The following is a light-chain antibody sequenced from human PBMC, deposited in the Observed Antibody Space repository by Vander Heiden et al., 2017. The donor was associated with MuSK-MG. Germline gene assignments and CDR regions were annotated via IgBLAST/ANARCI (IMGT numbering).Light chain of an antibody. CDR1: QGISSW. J-gene: IGKJ1*01. CDR3: QEYNTYWT. V-gene: IGKV1-5*03. CDR2: KAS. Sequence: DIQMTQSPSTLSASVGDRVNITCRASQGISSWLAWYQQKPGKAPKLLIYKASSVEGGVPSRFRGSGSGTEFTLTISSLQPDDFATYYCQEYNTYWTFGQGTKVEIK.